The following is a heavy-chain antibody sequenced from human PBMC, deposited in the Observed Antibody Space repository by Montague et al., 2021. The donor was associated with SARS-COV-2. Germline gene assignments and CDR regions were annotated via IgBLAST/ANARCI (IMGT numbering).Heavy chain of an antibody. D-gene: IGHD6-13*01. CDR2: IYNSGST. Sequence: SETLSLTCTVSGGSISRYYWTWIRQPPGKGLEWIGYIYNSGSTSXNPSLTSRVTISVDTSKNQFSLKLSSVAAADTAVYYCARVGRGSSWYEVAFDIWGQGTMVTVSS. J-gene: IGHJ3*02. CDR3: ARVGRGSSWYEVAFDI. CDR1: GGSISRYY. V-gene: IGHV4-59*01.